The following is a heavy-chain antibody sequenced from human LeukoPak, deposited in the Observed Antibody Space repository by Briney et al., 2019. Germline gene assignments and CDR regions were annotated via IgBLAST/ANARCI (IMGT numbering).Heavy chain of an antibody. CDR1: GFTFDDYA. CDR3: AKAQRDYYDSSGYLGY. V-gene: IGHV3-43*02. Sequence: GGSLRLSCAASGFTFDDYAMHWVRQAPGKGLEWVSLISGDGGSTYYADSVKGRFTISRDNNKNSLYLQMNSLRTEDTALYYCAKAQRDYYDSSGYLGYWGQGTLVTVSS. D-gene: IGHD3-22*01. J-gene: IGHJ4*02. CDR2: ISGDGGST.